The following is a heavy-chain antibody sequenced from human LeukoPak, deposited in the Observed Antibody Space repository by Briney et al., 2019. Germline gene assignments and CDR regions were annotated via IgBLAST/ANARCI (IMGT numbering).Heavy chain of an antibody. CDR3: ARSSRLLNWFDP. CDR2: INHSGST. V-gene: IGHV4-34*01. CDR1: GGSFSGYY. Sequence: SETLSLTCAVHGGSFSGYYWSWIRQPPGKGLEWIGEINHSGSTNYNPSLKSRVTISVDTSKNQLSLKLSSVTAADTAVYYCARSSRLLNWFDPWGQGTLVTVSS. J-gene: IGHJ5*02.